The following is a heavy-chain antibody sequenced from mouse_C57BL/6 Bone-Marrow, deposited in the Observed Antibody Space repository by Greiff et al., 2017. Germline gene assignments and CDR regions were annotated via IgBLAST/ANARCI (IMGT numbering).Heavy chain of an antibody. D-gene: IGHD2-5*01. CDR2: ISDGGSYT. V-gene: IGHV5-4*01. J-gene: IGHJ2*01. CDR1: GFTFSSYA. CDR3: ARDRVYSNYYFDY. Sequence: DVKLVESGGGLVKPGGSLKLSCAASGFTFSSYAMSWVRQTPEKRLEWVATISDGGSYTYYPDNVKGRFTISRDNAKNNLYLQMSHLKSEDTAMYYCARDRVYSNYYFDYWGQGTTLTVSS.